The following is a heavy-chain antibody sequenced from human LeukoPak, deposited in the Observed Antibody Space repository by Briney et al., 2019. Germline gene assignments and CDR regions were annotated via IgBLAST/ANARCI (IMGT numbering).Heavy chain of an antibody. CDR1: GFTFSSYD. CDR3: ASGAEGWNY. J-gene: IGHJ4*02. V-gene: IGHV3-13*01. CDR2: IGKSGHT. Sequence: GGSLRLSCAASGFTFSSYDMHWVRQVTGKVLEWVSGIGKSGHTYYAGSVKGRFTISRENAKNSLYLQMNDLRAGDTAVYYCASGAEGWNYWGQGTLVTVSS. D-gene: IGHD2-15*01.